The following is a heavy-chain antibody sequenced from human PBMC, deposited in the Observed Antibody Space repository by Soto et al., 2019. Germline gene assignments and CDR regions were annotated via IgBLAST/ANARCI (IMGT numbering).Heavy chain of an antibody. V-gene: IGHV1-18*04. J-gene: IGHJ4*02. Sequence: ASVKVSCKASGYTFSSYGISWVRQAPGQGLEWMGWISTYTGKTNYAQKLQGRVTMNTDTSTSTAYMEVRRLRSDDTAVYYCARDLESGSYYFDYWGKGNL. CDR3: ARDLESGSYYFDY. CDR2: ISTYTGKT. CDR1: GYTFSSYG. D-gene: IGHD1-26*01.